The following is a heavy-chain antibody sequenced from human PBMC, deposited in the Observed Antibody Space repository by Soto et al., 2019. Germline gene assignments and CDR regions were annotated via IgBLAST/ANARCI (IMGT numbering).Heavy chain of an antibody. CDR2: IYYSGST. V-gene: IGHV4-59*08. CDR3: ARLEYHWFDP. CDR1: GGAISSYY. J-gene: IGHJ5*02. Sequence: SETLSLTCTVSGGAISSYYWSWIRQPPGKGLEWIGYIYYSGSTNYNPSLKSRVTISVDTSKNQFSLKLSSVTAADTAVYYCARLEYHWFDPWGQGTLVTVSS. D-gene: IGHD6-6*01.